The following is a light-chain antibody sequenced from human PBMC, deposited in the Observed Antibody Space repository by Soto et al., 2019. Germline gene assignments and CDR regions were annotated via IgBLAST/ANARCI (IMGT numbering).Light chain of an antibody. J-gene: IGLJ3*02. V-gene: IGLV8-61*01. CDR2: STN. CDR1: SDSVSTSYY. Sequence: QTVVTQEPSFSVSPGGTVTLTCGLTSDSVSTSYYASWYQQTPGQTPRMLIYSTNTRSSGVPDRFSGSILGNKAALTITGAQADDESDYYCVLYMGSGFWVFGGETKLTVL. CDR3: VLYMGSGFWV.